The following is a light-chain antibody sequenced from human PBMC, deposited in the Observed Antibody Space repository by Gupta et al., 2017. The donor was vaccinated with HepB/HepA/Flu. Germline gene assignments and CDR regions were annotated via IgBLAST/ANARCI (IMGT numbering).Light chain of an antibody. CDR3: QQAYGFPLT. V-gene: IGKV1D-12*01. CDR1: QDISTW. CDR2: VAS. Sequence: DIQMTQPPSSVSASVGDRVTITCRASQDISTWLAWYQQKPGKAPQLLIYVASRLQRGVPSRFSGSGSGTHFTLTISNFQPEDFATYFCQQAYGFPLTFGGGTKVEI. J-gene: IGKJ4*01.